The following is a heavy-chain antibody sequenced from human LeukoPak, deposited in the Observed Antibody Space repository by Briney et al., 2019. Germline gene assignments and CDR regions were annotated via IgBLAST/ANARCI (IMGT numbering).Heavy chain of an antibody. CDR3: ARRVMQQLVHDAAPYYFDY. CDR1: GGSFSGYY. CDR2: INHSGST. J-gene: IGHJ4*02. V-gene: IGHV4-34*01. Sequence: SETLSLTCAVYGGSFSGYYWSWIRQPPGKGLEWIGGINHSGSTNYNPSLKSRVTISVDTSKNQFSLKLSSVTAADTAVYYCARRVMQQLVHDAAPYYFDYWGQGTLVTVSS. D-gene: IGHD6-13*01.